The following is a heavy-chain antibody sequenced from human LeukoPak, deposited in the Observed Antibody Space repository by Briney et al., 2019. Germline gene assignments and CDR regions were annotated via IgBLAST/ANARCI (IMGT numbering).Heavy chain of an antibody. CDR2: IGGSGGDI. CDR1: GFTFSTYT. Sequence: GGSLRLSCAASGFTFSTYTMYWVRQPPGKGLEWVSIIGGSGGDIHYADSVKGRFTISRDNSKDTLYLQMNSLRVEDTAIYYCAIDPNWGIHYWGQGVLVTVSS. J-gene: IGHJ4*02. D-gene: IGHD7-27*01. V-gene: IGHV3-23*01. CDR3: AIDPNWGIHY.